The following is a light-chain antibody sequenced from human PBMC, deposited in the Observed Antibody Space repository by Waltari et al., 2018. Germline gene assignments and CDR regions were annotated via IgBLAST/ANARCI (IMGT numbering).Light chain of an antibody. CDR2: GAS. CDR1: RGITNY. CDR3: QQYHSYPLT. J-gene: IGKJ4*01. V-gene: IGKV1-16*02. Sequence: DIQMTQSQSSLSASVGDRVTITCRASRGITNYLAWFQHKPGKAPKSLIYGASRLQSGVPSKFSGSESGTDFTLTIRSLQPEDFATYYCQQYHSYPLTFGGGTKVEIK.